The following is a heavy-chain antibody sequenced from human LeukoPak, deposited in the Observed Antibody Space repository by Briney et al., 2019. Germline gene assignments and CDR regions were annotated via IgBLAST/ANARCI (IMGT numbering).Heavy chain of an antibody. CDR3: ARRIEVRDYYFDY. Sequence: PSETLSLTCAVSGGSISSSNWWSWVRQPPGKGLEWIGEIYHSGSTNYNPSLKSRVTISVDKSKNQFSLKLSSVTAADTAVYYCARRIEVRDYYFDYWGQGTLVTVSS. V-gene: IGHV4-4*02. J-gene: IGHJ4*02. D-gene: IGHD3-10*01. CDR1: GGSISSSNW. CDR2: IYHSGST.